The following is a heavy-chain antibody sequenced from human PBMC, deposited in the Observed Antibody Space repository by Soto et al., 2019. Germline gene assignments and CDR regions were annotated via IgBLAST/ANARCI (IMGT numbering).Heavy chain of an antibody. V-gene: IGHV1-69*13. D-gene: IGHD3-22*01. CDR3: ARSSTLTYYYDSSGYYYTFDI. CDR1: GYNLTELS. J-gene: IGHJ3*02. CDR2: IIPIFRTA. Sequence: LVKVSRVVSGYNLTELSMNWVREAPGQGLERIGGIIPIFRTANYAQKFQGRVTITADESTGTAYMELSSLRSEDTAVYYCARSSTLTYYYDSSGYYYTFDIWGQGTMVTVSS.